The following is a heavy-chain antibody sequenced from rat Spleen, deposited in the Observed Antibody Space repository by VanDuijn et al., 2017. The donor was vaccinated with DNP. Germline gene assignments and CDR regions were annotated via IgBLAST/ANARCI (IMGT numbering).Heavy chain of an antibody. CDR2: MWSGGST. J-gene: IGHJ4*01. CDR3: ARSNSGYYVTDA. Sequence: VQLKESGPGLVQPSQTLSLTCTVSGFSLTDYSVHWVRQPPGKGLEWMGVMWSGGSTSYNSALKSRLSISRDASKSQVFLKMNSLQTEDTAIYFCARSNSGYYVTDAWGQGTSVTVSS. CDR1: GFSLTDYS. V-gene: IGHV2S63*01. D-gene: IGHD4-3*01.